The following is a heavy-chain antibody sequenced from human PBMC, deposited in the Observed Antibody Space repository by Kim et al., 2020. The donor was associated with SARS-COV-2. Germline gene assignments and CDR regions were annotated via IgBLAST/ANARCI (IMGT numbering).Heavy chain of an antibody. J-gene: IGHJ6*02. V-gene: IGHV4-30-4*01. D-gene: IGHD2-8*01. Sequence: SETLSLTCTVSGGSISSGDYSWSWTRQPPGRGLECIGYIYFSGSTYYNPSLKSRVTISVDTSKNQFSLKLSSVTAADTAVYYCARTNIDYYYGMDVWGQ. CDR1: GGSISSGDYS. CDR2: IYFSGST. CDR3: ARTNIDYYYGMDV.